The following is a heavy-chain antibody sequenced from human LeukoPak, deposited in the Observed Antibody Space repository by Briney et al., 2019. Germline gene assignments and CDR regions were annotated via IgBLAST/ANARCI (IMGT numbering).Heavy chain of an antibody. D-gene: IGHD2-2*01. Sequence: GGSLRLSCAASGFTFSSYVMSWVRQAPGKGLEWVSAISGSGGKTYYADSVKGRLTISRDNAKNSLYLQMNSLRAEDTAVYYCAPHCSSASCPDYWGQGTLVTVSS. CDR1: GFTFSSYV. J-gene: IGHJ4*02. V-gene: IGHV3-23*01. CDR3: APHCSSASCPDY. CDR2: ISGSGGKT.